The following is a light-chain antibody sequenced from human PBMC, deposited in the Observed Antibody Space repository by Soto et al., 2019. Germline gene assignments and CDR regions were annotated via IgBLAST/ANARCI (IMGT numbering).Light chain of an antibody. V-gene: IGKV3-20*01. CDR1: QSVRSSY. CDR3: QQYGSSGLT. Sequence: EIVLTQSPGTLSLSPGERATLSCRASQSVRSSYLAWYQQKPGQAPRLLIYGASSRATGIPDRFSGSGSGTDFTHTISRLEPEEFAVYYCQQYGSSGLTFGGRTKVEIK. J-gene: IGKJ4*01. CDR2: GAS.